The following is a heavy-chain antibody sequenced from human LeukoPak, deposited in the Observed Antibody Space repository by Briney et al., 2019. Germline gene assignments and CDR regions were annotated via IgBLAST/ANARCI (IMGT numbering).Heavy chain of an antibody. CDR2: ISSGGRT. D-gene: IGHD1-1*01. Sequence: GGSLRLSSAAPGFTFSSYAMSWVRQAPGKGLEWVSTISSGGRTYYADSVKGRFTISRDNSKNTLYLQMNSLRAEDTAVYYCAKNWDSWGQGTLVTVSS. CDR3: AKNWDS. CDR1: GFTFSSYA. J-gene: IGHJ4*02. V-gene: IGHV3-23*01.